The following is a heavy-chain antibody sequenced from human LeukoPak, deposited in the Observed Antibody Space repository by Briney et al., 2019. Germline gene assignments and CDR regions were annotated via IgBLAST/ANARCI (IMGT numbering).Heavy chain of an antibody. J-gene: IGHJ4*02. V-gene: IGHV1-69*01. Sequence: SLKVSCKASGGTFSSYAFSWVRQAPGQGLDLMGGIIPIFGTANYAQKFQGRVTITADESTSTAYMELSSLRSEDTAVYYCARYYGSGSYPYYFDYWGQGTLVTVSS. CDR3: ARYYGSGSYPYYFDY. D-gene: IGHD3-10*01. CDR2: IIPIFGTA. CDR1: GGTFSSYA.